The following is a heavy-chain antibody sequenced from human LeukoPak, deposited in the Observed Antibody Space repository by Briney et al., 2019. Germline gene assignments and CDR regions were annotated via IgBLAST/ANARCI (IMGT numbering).Heavy chain of an antibody. CDR3: AREGGWDCSSTSCYFSWFDP. V-gene: IGHV1-2*04. Sequence: ASVKVSCKASGYTFTGYYMHWVRQAPGQGLEWMGWINPNSGGTNYAQKFQGWVTMTRDTSISTAYMELSRLRSDDTAVYYCAREGGWDCSSTSCYFSWFDPWGQGTLVTVSS. J-gene: IGHJ5*02. CDR2: INPNSGGT. CDR1: GYTFTGYY. D-gene: IGHD2-2*01.